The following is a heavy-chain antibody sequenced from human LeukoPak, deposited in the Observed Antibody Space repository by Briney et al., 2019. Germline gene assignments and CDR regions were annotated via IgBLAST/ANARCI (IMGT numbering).Heavy chain of an antibody. D-gene: IGHD3-22*01. CDR3: ARVDSSGYYYGGFDY. CDR1: NYSISSGYY. J-gene: IGHJ4*02. Sequence: PSETLSLTCTVSNYSISSGYYWGWIRQPPGKGLEWIGSMYHSGSTYYNPSLKSRITISVDTSKNQFSLKLSSVTAADTAVYYCARVDSSGYYYGGFDYWGQGTLVTVSS. V-gene: IGHV4-38-2*02. CDR2: MYHSGST.